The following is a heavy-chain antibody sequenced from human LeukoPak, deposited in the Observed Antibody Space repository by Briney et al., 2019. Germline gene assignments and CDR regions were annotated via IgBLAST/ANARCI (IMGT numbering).Heavy chain of an antibody. J-gene: IGHJ3*02. Sequence: PGGSLRLSCAASGFTFSSYAMHWVRQAPGKGLEYVSAINNYGGLTYYADSVKGRFTISRDNSKRTLYLQMGSLRLEDTAVYYCARGYNNYGYVFDIWGQGTVVTVSS. D-gene: IGHD4-11*01. V-gene: IGHV3-64*02. CDR3: ARGYNNYGYVFDI. CDR2: INNYGGLT. CDR1: GFTFSSYA.